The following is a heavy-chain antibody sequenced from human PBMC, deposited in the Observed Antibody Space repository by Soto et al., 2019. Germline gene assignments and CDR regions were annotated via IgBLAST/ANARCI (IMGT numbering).Heavy chain of an antibody. D-gene: IGHD6-19*01. J-gene: IGHJ4*02. CDR2: IWYDASNK. CDR3: ARDRRPVACIYY. V-gene: IGHV3-33*01. CDR1: GFTFSSYG. Sequence: QVQLVESGGGVVQPGRSLRLSCAASGFTFSSYGMHWVRQAPGKGLEWVAIIWYDASNKYYADSVKGRFTISRDNSNNTLYLQMNSLRAEDTAVYYCARDRRPVACIYYWGQGTLVTVSS.